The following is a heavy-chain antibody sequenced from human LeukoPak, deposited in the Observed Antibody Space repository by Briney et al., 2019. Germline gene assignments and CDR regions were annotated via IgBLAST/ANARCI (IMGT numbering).Heavy chain of an antibody. CDR3: AKIPNSGSYDY. CDR2: ISYDGSNK. D-gene: IGHD1-26*01. J-gene: IGHJ4*02. CDR1: GVTFSSYG. Sequence: PGGSLRLSCAASGVTFSSYGMHWVRQAPGKGLEWVAVISYDGSNKYYADSVKGRFTISRDNSKNTLYLQMNSLRAEDTAVYYCAKIPNSGSYDYWGQGTLVTVSS. V-gene: IGHV3-30*18.